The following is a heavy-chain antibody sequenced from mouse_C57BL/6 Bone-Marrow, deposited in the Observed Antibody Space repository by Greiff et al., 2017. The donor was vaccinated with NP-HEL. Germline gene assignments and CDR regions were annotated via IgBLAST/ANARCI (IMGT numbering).Heavy chain of an antibody. Sequence: VQRVESGPGLVQPSQSLSITCTVSGFSLTSYGVHWVRQSPGKGLEWLGVIWSGGSTDYNAAFISRLSISKDNSKSQVFFKMNSLQADDTAIYYCARIGIYYDYSYAMDYWGQGTSVTVSS. CDR3: ARIGIYYDYSYAMDY. CDR1: GFSLTSYG. V-gene: IGHV2-2*01. D-gene: IGHD2-4*01. CDR2: IWSGGST. J-gene: IGHJ4*01.